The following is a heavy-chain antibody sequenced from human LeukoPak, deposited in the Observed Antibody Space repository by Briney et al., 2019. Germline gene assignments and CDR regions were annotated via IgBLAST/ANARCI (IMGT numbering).Heavy chain of an antibody. V-gene: IGHV4-34*01. CDR3: ARARRTPMAAFDI. Sequence: PSETLSLTCAAYGGSFSGYYWSWIRQPPGKGLEWIGEINHSGSTNYNPSLKSRVTISVDTSKNQFSLKLSSVTAADTAVYYCARARRTPMAAFDIWGQGTMVTVSS. CDR2: INHSGST. D-gene: IGHD3-10*01. J-gene: IGHJ3*02. CDR1: GGSFSGYY.